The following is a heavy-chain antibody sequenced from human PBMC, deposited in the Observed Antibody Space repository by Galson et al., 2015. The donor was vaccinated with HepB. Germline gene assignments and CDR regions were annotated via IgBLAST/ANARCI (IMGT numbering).Heavy chain of an antibody. CDR2: ISSSGSTI. Sequence: GSLRLSCAASGFTFSDYYMSWIRQAPGKGLEWVSYISSSGSTIYYADSVKGRFSISRDNTKNSLYLQMNSLRAEDTAVYYCARDAKRHYESSGYYVPDAFDTWGQGAMVTVSS. D-gene: IGHD3-22*01. CDR3: ARDAKRHYESSGYYVPDAFDT. J-gene: IGHJ3*02. CDR1: GFTFSDYY. V-gene: IGHV3-11*01.